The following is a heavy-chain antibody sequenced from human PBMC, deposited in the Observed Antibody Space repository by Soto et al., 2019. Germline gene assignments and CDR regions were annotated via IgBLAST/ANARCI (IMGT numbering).Heavy chain of an antibody. Sequence: SETLCLTCTVSGASISSSNYYWGWVRQPPGKDLEWIGTFSYSGSTYYNPSLKSRGTISVDTSKNHFSLTLSSVTAADTAIYYCARHVSGSNSGTSPRGRFYFDSWGQGTLVTVSS. CDR2: FSYSGST. CDR3: ARHVSGSNSGTSPRGRFYFDS. J-gene: IGHJ4*02. V-gene: IGHV4-39*01. D-gene: IGHD1-26*01. CDR1: GASISSSNYY.